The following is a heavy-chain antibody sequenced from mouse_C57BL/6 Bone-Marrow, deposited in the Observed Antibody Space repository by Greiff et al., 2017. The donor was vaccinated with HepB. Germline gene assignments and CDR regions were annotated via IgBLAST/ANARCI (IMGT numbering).Heavy chain of an antibody. CDR3: ARKRAGTGYYAMDY. J-gene: IGHJ4*01. V-gene: IGHV5-17*01. CDR1: GFTFSDYG. Sequence: EVQLVESGGGLVKPGGSLKLSCAASGFTFSDYGMHWVRQAPEKGLEWVAYISSGSSTIYYADTVKGRFTISRDNAKNTLFLQMTSLRSEDTAMYYCARKRAGTGYYAMDYWGQGTSVTVSS. CDR2: ISSGSSTI. D-gene: IGHD3-3*01.